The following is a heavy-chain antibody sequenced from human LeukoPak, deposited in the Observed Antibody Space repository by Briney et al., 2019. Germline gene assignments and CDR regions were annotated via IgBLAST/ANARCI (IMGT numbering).Heavy chain of an antibody. D-gene: IGHD3-10*01. V-gene: IGHV3-23*01. CDR3: AKAPIYYYGSGSYPDY. CDR1: GFTFSSYA. CDR2: INDNGSTR. J-gene: IGHJ4*02. Sequence: GGSLRLSCGASGFTFSSYAMSRVRQAPGKGLEWVSGINDNGSTRFYAASVKGRFTISRDNSKNTLYLQMNSLRAEDTAVYYCAKAPIYYYGSGSYPDYWGQGTLVTVSS.